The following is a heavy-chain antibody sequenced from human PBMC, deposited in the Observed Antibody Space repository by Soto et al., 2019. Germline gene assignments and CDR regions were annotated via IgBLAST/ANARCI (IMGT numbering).Heavy chain of an antibody. CDR2: VHQSGST. Sequence: PSETLSLTCAVSGASFTGHYWSWIRQPPGKGLEWIGEVHQSGSTSYNPSLKSRVTISVDTSKNHFSLKLTSVTAADTAVYYCARVGYSGYTRLWGQGTLVTVSS. CDR3: ARVGYSGYTRL. D-gene: IGHD5-12*01. CDR1: GASFTGHY. V-gene: IGHV4-34*01. J-gene: IGHJ4*02.